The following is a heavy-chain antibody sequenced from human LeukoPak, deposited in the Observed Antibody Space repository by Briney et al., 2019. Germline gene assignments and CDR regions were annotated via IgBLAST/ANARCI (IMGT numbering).Heavy chain of an antibody. Sequence: PGRSLRLSCAASGFTFEDYAMHWVRHATGKGLEWVSGIRWSSGSIGYADSVKGRFTISRDNTKNPLYLQMKNLRAEGTALDYFSKDTGGYTSLDYGGQGTLLTVSS. J-gene: IGHJ4*02. V-gene: IGHV3-9*01. CDR3: SKDTGGYTSLDY. CDR2: IRWSSGSI. D-gene: IGHD3-16*02. CDR1: GFTFEDYA.